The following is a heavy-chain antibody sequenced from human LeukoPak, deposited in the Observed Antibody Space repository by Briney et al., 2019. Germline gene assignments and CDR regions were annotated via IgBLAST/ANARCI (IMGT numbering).Heavy chain of an antibody. CDR2: IYYSGST. J-gene: IGHJ4*02. V-gene: IGHV4-39*01. Sequence: SETLSLTCTVSGGSISSSSYYWGWIRQPPGKGLEWIGSIYYSGSTYYNPSLKSRVTISVDTSKNQFSLKLSSVTAADTAVYYCASGELDGYNVGNFDYWGQGTLVTVSS. CDR3: ASGELDGYNVGNFDY. CDR1: GGSISSSSYY. D-gene: IGHD5-24*01.